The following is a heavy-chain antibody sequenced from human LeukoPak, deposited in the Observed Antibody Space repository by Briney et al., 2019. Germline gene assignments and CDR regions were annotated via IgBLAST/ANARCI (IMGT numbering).Heavy chain of an antibody. CDR2: IYSGGST. CDR1: GFTVSSNY. D-gene: IGHD3-9*01. J-gene: IGHJ4*02. Sequence: QPGGSLRLSCAASGFTVSSNYMSWVRQAPGKGLEWVSVIYSGGSTYYADSVKGRFTISRDNSKNTLYLQMNSLRAEDTAVYYCARDYDILTGYYFDYWGQGTLVTVSS. CDR3: ARDYDILTGYYFDY. V-gene: IGHV3-66*01.